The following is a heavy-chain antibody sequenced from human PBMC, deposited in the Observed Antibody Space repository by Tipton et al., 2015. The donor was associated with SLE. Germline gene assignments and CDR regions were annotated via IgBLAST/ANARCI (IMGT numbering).Heavy chain of an antibody. CDR1: GFTFSAYG. Sequence: SLRLSCAASGFTFSAYGMRWVRQAPGKGLEWVALISYDGSKKSYADSVKGRFTISRDNSNNTLYLQMNSLRADDTAVYYCAKVFTPFDIWGQGTMVTVSS. V-gene: IGHV3-30*18. CDR2: ISYDGSKK. CDR3: AKVFTPFDI. J-gene: IGHJ3*02.